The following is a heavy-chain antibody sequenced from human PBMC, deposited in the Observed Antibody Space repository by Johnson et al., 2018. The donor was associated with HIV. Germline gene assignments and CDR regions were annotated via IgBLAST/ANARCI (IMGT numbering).Heavy chain of an antibody. J-gene: IGHJ3*02. CDR3: ARGGYCRGGSCYPYDAFDI. V-gene: IGHV3-30*04. CDR2: ISYDGSNT. D-gene: IGHD2-15*01. Sequence: QVQLVESGGGVVQPGRSLRLSCAASGFTFSSYAIHWVRQAPGKGLEWVAIISYDGSNTTYTDSVKGRFTISRENAKNTRYLQMNSLRAEDTAVYYCARGGYCRGGSCYPYDAFDIWGQGTMVTVSS. CDR1: GFTFSSYA.